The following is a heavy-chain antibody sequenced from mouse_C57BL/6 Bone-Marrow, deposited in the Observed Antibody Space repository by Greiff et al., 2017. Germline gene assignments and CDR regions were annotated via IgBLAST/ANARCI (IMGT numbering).Heavy chain of an antibody. CDR2: IHPNSGST. Sequence: QVQLQQPGAELVKPGASVKLSCKASGYTFTSYWMHWVKQRPGQGLEWIGMIHPNSGSTNYNEKFKSKATLTVDKSSSTAYMQLSSLTSEHSAVYYCARMGYYVSSYVWVYFDYWGQGTTLTVSS. CDR1: GYTFTSYW. V-gene: IGHV1-64*01. CDR3: ARMGYYVSSYVWVYFDY. D-gene: IGHD1-1*01. J-gene: IGHJ2*01.